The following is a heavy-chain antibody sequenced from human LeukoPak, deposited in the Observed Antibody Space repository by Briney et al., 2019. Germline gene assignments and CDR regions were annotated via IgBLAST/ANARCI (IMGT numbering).Heavy chain of an antibody. CDR3: ARDYYDFWSGYDRNPKNGMDV. J-gene: IGHJ6*02. D-gene: IGHD3-3*01. CDR2: IIPILGIA. Sequence: EASVTVSFTASGGTFSSYAISWVRQAPGQGLEWVGRIIPILGIANYAQKFQGRVTITADKSTSTAYMELSSLRSEDTAVYYCARDYYDFWSGYDRNPKNGMDVWGQGTTVTVSS. V-gene: IGHV1-69*04. CDR1: GGTFSSYA.